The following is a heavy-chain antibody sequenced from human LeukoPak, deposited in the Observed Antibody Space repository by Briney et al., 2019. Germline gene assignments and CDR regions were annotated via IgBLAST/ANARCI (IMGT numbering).Heavy chain of an antibody. Sequence: SQTLSLTCAISGDSVSRNSVTWNWIRQSPSRGLEWLGRTYYRSTWYNDYAVSGRGRITVNPDTSKNQCSLHLNSVTPEDTAVYYCARRLTQYDCFDPWGQGILVTVSS. CDR2: TYYRSTWYN. CDR1: GDSVSRNSVT. V-gene: IGHV6-1*01. CDR3: ARRLTQYDCFDP. D-gene: IGHD2-2*01. J-gene: IGHJ5*02.